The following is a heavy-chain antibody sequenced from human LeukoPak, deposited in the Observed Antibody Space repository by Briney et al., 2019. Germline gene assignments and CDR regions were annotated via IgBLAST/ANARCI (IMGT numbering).Heavy chain of an antibody. Sequence: ASVKVSCKASGYTFTSYDINWVRQATGQGLEWMGWMNPNSGNTGYAQKFQGRVTMTRNTSISTAYMELSSLRAEDTAVYYCARHCGGDCDDAFDIWGQGTMVTVSS. D-gene: IGHD2-21*02. CDR3: ARHCGGDCDDAFDI. V-gene: IGHV1-8*01. J-gene: IGHJ3*02. CDR2: MNPNSGNT. CDR1: GYTFTSYD.